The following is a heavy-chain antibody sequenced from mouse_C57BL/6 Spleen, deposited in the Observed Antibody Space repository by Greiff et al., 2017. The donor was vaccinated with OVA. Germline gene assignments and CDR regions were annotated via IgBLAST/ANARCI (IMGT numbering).Heavy chain of an antibody. J-gene: IGHJ1*03. D-gene: IGHD2-4*01. CDR1: GYAFSSSW. CDR2: IYPGDGDT. CDR3: ARGDYDRYIDV. V-gene: IGHV1-82*01. Sequence: VQLQQSGPELVKPGASVKISCKASGYAFSSSWLNWVKQRPGKGLEWIGRIYPGDGDTNYNGKFKGKATLTDDKSSSTAYMQLSSLTSEDSAVXFCARGDYDRYIDVWGTGTTVTVSS.